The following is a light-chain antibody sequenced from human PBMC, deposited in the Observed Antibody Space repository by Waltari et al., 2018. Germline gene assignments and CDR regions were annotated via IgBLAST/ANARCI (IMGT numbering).Light chain of an antibody. CDR1: QSISSY. V-gene: IGKV1-39*01. CDR2: AAS. Sequence: DIQMTQSPSSLSASVGDRVTITCRASQSISSYLNWYQQKPGKAPKLLIYAASSLQSGVPSRCSGSGSGTDFTLTISSLQPEDFATYYCQQTYITPPWTFGQGTKVEIK. CDR3: QQTYITPPWT. J-gene: IGKJ1*01.